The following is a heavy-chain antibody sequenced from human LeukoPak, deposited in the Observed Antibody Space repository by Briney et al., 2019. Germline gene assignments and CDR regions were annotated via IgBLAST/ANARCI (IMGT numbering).Heavy chain of an antibody. Sequence: SETLSLTCTVSDGSINTYYWSWVRQPPGKGLEWIGYIYSSGSTNYNPSLKTRVTMSVDTSKNQFSLKLSSVTAADTAVYYCARHPSAVAGKTFDCWGQGTLVTVS. CDR1: DGSINTYY. D-gene: IGHD6-19*01. J-gene: IGHJ4*02. CDR3: ARHPSAVAGKTFDC. V-gene: IGHV4-59*08. CDR2: IYSSGST.